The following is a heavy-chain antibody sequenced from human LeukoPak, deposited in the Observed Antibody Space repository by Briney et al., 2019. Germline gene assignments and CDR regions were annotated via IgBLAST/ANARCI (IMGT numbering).Heavy chain of an antibody. CDR3: AREENVLRYLDWEDGMDV. D-gene: IGHD3-9*01. Sequence: ASVKVSCKASGYTFTGYYMHWVRQAPGQGLEWMGWINPNSGGTNYAQKFQGRVTMTRDTSISTAYMELSRLRSDDTAVYYCAREENVLRYLDWEDGMDVWGQGTTVTVSS. CDR2: INPNSGGT. CDR1: GYTFTGYY. V-gene: IGHV1-2*02. J-gene: IGHJ6*02.